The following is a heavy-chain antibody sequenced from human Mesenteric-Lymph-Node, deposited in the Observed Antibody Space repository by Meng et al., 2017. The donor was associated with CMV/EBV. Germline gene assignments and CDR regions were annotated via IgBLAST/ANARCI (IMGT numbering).Heavy chain of an antibody. CDR2: IYPGDSET. CDR3: ARHNSGFDYSPSDY. CDR1: GYSFTNYW. D-gene: IGHD5-12*01. Sequence: GESLKISCKGSGYSFTNYWNGWVRQMPGKGLEWMGIIYPGDSETTYSLSFQGQVTISVDKSISTAFLQWSSLKASDTAVYYCARHNSGFDYSPSDYWGQGTLVTVSS. J-gene: IGHJ4*02. V-gene: IGHV5-51*01.